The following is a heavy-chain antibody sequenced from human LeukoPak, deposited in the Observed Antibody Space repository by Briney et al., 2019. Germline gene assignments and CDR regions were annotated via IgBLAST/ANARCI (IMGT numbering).Heavy chain of an antibody. Sequence: GGSLRLSCAASGFTFSIHGMNWVRQGPGKGLEWVSGITGSGGSTYYADSVKGRFTISRDNSKNTVYLQMNSLRAEDTAVYYCARDLSLIALTDWGQGTLVTVSS. CDR1: GFTFSIHG. J-gene: IGHJ4*02. CDR2: ITGSGGST. D-gene: IGHD3-22*01. CDR3: ARDLSLIALTD. V-gene: IGHV3-23*01.